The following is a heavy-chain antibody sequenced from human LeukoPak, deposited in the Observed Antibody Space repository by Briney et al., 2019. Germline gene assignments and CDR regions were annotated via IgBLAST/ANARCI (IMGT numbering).Heavy chain of an antibody. Sequence: GGSLRLSYAASGFTFSSYEMNWVRQAPGKGLEWVSYISSSGSTIYYADSVKGRFTISRDNAKNSLYLQMNSLRAEDTAVYYCASPEVAFDYWGQGTLVTVSS. CDR1: GFTFSSYE. CDR3: ASPEVAFDY. V-gene: IGHV3-48*03. J-gene: IGHJ4*02. D-gene: IGHD5-12*01. CDR2: ISSSGSTI.